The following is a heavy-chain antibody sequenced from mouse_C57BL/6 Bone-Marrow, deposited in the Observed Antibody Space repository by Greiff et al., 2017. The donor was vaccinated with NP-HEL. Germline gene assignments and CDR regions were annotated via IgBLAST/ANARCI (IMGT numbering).Heavy chain of an antibody. V-gene: IGHV1-53*01. CDR2: INPSNGGT. D-gene: IGHD2-4*01. CDR3: ARSGYDYDWFAY. Sequence: VQLQQPGTELVKPGASVKLSCKASGYTFTSYWMHWVKQRPGQGLEWIGNINPSNGGTNYNEKFKSKATLTVDKSSSTAYMQLSRLTSEDSAVYYCARSGYDYDWFAYWGQGTLVTVSA. CDR1: GYTFTSYW. J-gene: IGHJ3*01.